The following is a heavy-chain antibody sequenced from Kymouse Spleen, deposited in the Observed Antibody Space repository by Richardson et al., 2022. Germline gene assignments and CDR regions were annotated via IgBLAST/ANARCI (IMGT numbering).Heavy chain of an antibody. J-gene: IGHJ6*02. CDR3: ARDQNIEWELLDYYYYYGMDV. CDR2: ISAYNGNT. V-gene: IGHV1-18*01. CDR1: GYTFTSYG. Sequence: QVQLVQSGAEVKKPGASVKVSCKASGYTFTSYGISWVRQAPGQGLEWMGWISAYNGNTNYAQKLQGRVTMTTDTSTSTAYMELRSLRSDDTAVYYCARDQNIEWELLDYYYYYGMDVWGQGTTVTVSS. D-gene: IGHD1-26*01.